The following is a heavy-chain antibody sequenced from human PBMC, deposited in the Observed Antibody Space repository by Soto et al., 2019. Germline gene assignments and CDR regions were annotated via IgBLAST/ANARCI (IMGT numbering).Heavy chain of an antibody. J-gene: IGHJ4*02. CDR1: SHIYTSYG. Sequence: QLVQSGAEVKKPGASVKVSCKASSHIYTSYGVRWVRQAPGQGLDWMGWIGAYSGNTNYAQKFQGRVTMSSDTSINTAYMELRTLKSDDTAVYYCTTRDGTWGQGTLVIVSS. D-gene: IGHD1-26*01. CDR3: TTRDGT. V-gene: IGHV1-18*01. CDR2: IGAYSGNT.